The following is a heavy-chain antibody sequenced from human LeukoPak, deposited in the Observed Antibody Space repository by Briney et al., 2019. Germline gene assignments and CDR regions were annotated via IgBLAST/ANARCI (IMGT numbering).Heavy chain of an antibody. V-gene: IGHV3-21*01. Sequence: PGGSLRLSCAASGFTFSSYGMHWVRQAPGKGLEWVSSISSSSSYIYYADSVKGRFTISRDNAKNSLYLQMNSLRAEDTAVYYCARWSGNGIDYWGQGTLVTVSS. J-gene: IGHJ4*02. CDR3: ARWSGNGIDY. D-gene: IGHD3-3*01. CDR2: ISSSSSYI. CDR1: GFTFSSYG.